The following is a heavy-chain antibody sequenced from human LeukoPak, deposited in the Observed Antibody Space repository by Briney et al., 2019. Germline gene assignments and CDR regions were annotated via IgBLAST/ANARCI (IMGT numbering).Heavy chain of an antibody. D-gene: IGHD1-26*01. J-gene: IGHJ4*02. Sequence: SETLSLTCTVSGGSISSYYWSWIRQPPGKGLAWIGYIYYSGSTNYNPSLKSRVTISVDTSKNQFSLKLSSVTAADTAVYYCARTVGATTTGGYFDYWGQGTLVTVSS. V-gene: IGHV4-59*01. CDR2: IYYSGST. CDR3: ARTVGATTTGGYFDY. CDR1: GGSISSYY.